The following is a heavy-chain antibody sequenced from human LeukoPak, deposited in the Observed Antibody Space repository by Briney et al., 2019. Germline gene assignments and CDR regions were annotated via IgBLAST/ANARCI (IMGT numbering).Heavy chain of an antibody. CDR2: VSYNGRP. CDR1: GGSISSYY. Sequence: SETLSLTCNVSGGSISSYYWSWIRQPPGRGLEYIGYVSYNGRPNYNPSLQGRVTMSVDTSKNQLSLKLSSVTAADTAVYYCARLHDSVLTRLLYYFDYWGQGTLVTVSS. D-gene: IGHD3-9*01. CDR3: ARLHDSVLTRLLYYFDY. J-gene: IGHJ4*02. V-gene: IGHV4-59*01.